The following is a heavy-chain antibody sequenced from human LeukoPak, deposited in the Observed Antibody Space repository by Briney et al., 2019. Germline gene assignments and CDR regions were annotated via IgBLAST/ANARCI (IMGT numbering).Heavy chain of an antibody. CDR2: IKTDGGST. J-gene: IGHJ4*02. Sequence: GGSLRLSCAASGFTFSSYWMSWVRQAPGKGLMWVSRIKTDGGSTSYADSVKGRFTISRDNAKNTLYLQMNSLRVEDTAVYYCARDFMYSISCAGCWGQGTLVTVSS. CDR1: GFTFSSYW. D-gene: IGHD6-13*01. V-gene: IGHV3-74*01. CDR3: ARDFMYSISCAGC.